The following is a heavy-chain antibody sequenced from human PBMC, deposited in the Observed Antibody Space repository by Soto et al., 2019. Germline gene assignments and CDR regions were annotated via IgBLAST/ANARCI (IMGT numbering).Heavy chain of an antibody. CDR2: ILYDGSNK. CDR3: ANTYGDYRLLYYYYMDV. CDR1: GFIFSNYG. V-gene: IGHV3-30*18. Sequence: GGSLRLSCAASGFIFSNYGMHWVRQAPGKGLEWVAFILYDGSNKYYADSVKGRFTISRDNSKNTLFLQMNSLRPEDTAVYYCANTYGDYRLLYYYYMDVWGKGTTVTVSS. J-gene: IGHJ6*03. D-gene: IGHD4-17*01.